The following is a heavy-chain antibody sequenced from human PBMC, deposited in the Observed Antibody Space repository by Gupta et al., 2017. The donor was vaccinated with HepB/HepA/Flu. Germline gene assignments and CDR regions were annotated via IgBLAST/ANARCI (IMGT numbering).Heavy chain of an antibody. CDR1: GGSITNGIYQ. CDR3: ARQAGTTFRDAFDM. V-gene: IGHV4-39*01. J-gene: IGHJ3*02. Sequence: QLQLQESGPGLVKPSETLSLTCTVSGGSITNGIYQWVWIRQSPGKGLEWIGRIYYSGTTYYNPSLKSRVTIFIDKSKNQFSLKLNSVTAADTAVYFCARQAGTTFRDAFDMWGQGTMVTFSS. CDR2: IYYSGTT. D-gene: IGHD1-7*01.